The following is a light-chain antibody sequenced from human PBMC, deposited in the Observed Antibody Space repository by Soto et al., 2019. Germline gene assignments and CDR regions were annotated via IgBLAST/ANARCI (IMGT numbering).Light chain of an antibody. V-gene: IGKV3D-20*01. CDR3: QQYGSSPYT. Sequence: EIVLTQSPATLSLSPGERATLSCGASQSVSSSYLAWYQQKPGLAPRLLMYDASSSATGIPDTFSASGSGSYLSLTISRLETEEFAVYYCQQYGSSPYTFGQGTKLEIK. J-gene: IGKJ2*01. CDR2: DAS. CDR1: QSVSSSY.